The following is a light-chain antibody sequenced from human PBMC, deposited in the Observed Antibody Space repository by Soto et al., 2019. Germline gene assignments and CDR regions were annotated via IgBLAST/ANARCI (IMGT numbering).Light chain of an antibody. V-gene: IGKV1-5*01. CDR1: HNIERW. CDR2: DAS. J-gene: IGKJ1*01. Sequence: IQMTQSPSTLSASVGDRVTITCRASHNIERWMAWYQQKPGKAPSLLIFDASTLHSGVPSRFSGSGSGTDLTLTISSLKNDDFETYYCQQFAISTTFGQGTKVDIK. CDR3: QQFAISTT.